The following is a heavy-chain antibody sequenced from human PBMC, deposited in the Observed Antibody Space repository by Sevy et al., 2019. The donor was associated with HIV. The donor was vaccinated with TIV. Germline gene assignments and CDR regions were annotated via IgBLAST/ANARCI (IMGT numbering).Heavy chain of an antibody. V-gene: IGHV3-30*18. J-gene: IGHJ4*02. CDR2: ISYDGSNK. D-gene: IGHD2-15*01. Sequence: GGSLRLSCAASGFTFSSYGMHWVRQAPGKGLEWVAVISYDGSNKYYADSVKGRFTISRDNSKNTLYLQMNSLRAEDTAVYYCAKDSAYCSGGSCPDYWAREPWSPSPQ. CDR1: GFTFSSYG. CDR3: AKDSAYCSGGSCPDY.